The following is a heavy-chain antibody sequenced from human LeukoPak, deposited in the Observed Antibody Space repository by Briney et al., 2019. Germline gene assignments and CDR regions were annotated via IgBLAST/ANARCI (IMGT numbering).Heavy chain of an antibody. CDR1: GFTFSSYG. CDR3: ARSLGTTVTTAPGY. Sequence: SGGSLRLSRAASGFTFSSYGMSWVRQAPGKGLEWVSYISSSATTIYYADSVEGRFTISRDNAKSSLFLQMNSLRAEDTAVYYCARSLGTTVTTAPGYWGQGTLVTVSS. CDR2: ISSSATTI. J-gene: IGHJ4*02. D-gene: IGHD4-17*01. V-gene: IGHV3-48*03.